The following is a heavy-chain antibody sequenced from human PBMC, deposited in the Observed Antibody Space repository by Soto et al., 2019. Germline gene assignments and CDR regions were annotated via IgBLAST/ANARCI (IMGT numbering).Heavy chain of an antibody. CDR3: GSDDRSGLSGMDV. D-gene: IGHD3-10*01. Sequence: PSETLSLTCTVSGGSIITHYWSWLRQPPGKGLEWIGYIYDRGSTNYNPSLKSRVTISVDTSKNQFSLKLYSVTAADTAVYYCGSDDRSGLSGMDVWGQGTTVTV. J-gene: IGHJ6*02. CDR2: IYDRGST. V-gene: IGHV4-59*11. CDR1: GGSIITHY.